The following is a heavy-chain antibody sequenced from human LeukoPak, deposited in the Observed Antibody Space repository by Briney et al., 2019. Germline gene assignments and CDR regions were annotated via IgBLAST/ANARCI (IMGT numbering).Heavy chain of an antibody. CDR3: ARERGSNGFGY. J-gene: IGHJ4*02. Sequence: PGGSLRLSCAASGFTFSSYGMHWVRQAPGKGLEWVAVIWYDGSNKYYADSVKGRFTISRDNSKNTLYLQMNSLRAEDTAVYYCARERGSNGFGYWGQGTLVTVSS. CDR2: IWYDGSNK. D-gene: IGHD6-13*01. CDR1: GFTFSSYG. V-gene: IGHV3-33*01.